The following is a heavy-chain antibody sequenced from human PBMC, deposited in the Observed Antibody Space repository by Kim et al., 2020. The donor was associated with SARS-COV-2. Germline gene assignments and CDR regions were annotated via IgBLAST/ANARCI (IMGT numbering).Heavy chain of an antibody. CDR1: GGSVSSGSYY. Sequence: SETLSLTCTVSGGSVSSGSYYWSWIRQPPGKGLEWIGYIYYSGSTNYNPSLKSRVTISVDTSKNQFSLKLSSVTAADTAVYYCARGQVTTVVTPGDYYYYYGMDVWGQGTTVTVSS. J-gene: IGHJ6*02. CDR2: IYYSGST. D-gene: IGHD4-17*01. CDR3: ARGQVTTVVTPGDYYYYYGMDV. V-gene: IGHV4-61*01.